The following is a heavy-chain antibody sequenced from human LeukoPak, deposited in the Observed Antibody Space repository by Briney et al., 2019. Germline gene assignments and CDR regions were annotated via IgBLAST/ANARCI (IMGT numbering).Heavy chain of an antibody. V-gene: IGHV4-59*12. D-gene: IGHD6-19*01. CDR3: ATFSSGWYQFDY. Sequence: SETLSLTCTVSNGSISRSYWSWIRQPPGKGLEWIGYFYYTGTSDYNPSLRSRVTISGDTSKNQFSLKLSSVTAADTAVYYCATFSSGWYQFDYWGQGTLVTVSS. CDR1: NGSISRSY. J-gene: IGHJ4*02. CDR2: FYYTGTS.